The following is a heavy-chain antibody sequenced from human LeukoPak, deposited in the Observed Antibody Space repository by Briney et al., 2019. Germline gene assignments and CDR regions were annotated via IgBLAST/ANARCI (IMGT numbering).Heavy chain of an antibody. V-gene: IGHV4-39*01. CDR3: ARQKRYSYGLDY. CDR2: IYYSGST. CDR1: GGSISSSSYY. Sequence: PSETLSLTCTVSGGSISSSSYYWGWIRQPPGKGLEWIGSIYYSGSTYYNPSLKSRVTISVDTSKNQFSLKLSSVTAADTAVYYCARQKRYSYGLDYWGQGTLVTVSS. J-gene: IGHJ4*02. D-gene: IGHD5-18*01.